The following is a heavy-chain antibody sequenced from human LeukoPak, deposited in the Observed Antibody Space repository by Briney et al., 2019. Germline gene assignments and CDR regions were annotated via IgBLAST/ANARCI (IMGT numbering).Heavy chain of an antibody. CDR1: GFTFSSHS. V-gene: IGHV3-7*01. CDR2: IGLDGAQK. D-gene: IGHD5-24*01. Sequence: GGSLRLSCAASGFTFSSHSLGWVRQAPGKGLECVATIGLDGAQKDFVDSVKGRFTLSRDNAKQSLFLEMNRLRVEDTAVYYCARWRGLQSEFDCWGQGTLVTVSS. CDR3: ARWRGLQSEFDC. J-gene: IGHJ4*02.